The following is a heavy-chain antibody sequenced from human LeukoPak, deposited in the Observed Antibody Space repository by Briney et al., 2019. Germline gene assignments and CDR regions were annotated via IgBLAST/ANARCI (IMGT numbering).Heavy chain of an antibody. CDR3: MRPRGGSSWSNWYFDL. J-gene: IGHJ2*01. V-gene: IGHV5-51*01. D-gene: IGHD6-13*01. Sequence: GESLKISCKVSGYRFTNDWIGWVRQMPGKSLEWMGIIYPDDSDTRYSPAFQGQVTIAADKSISTAYLQWSSLKASDSAMYYCMRPRGGSSWSNWYFDLWGRGTLVTVSS. CDR1: GYRFTNDW. CDR2: IYPDDSDT.